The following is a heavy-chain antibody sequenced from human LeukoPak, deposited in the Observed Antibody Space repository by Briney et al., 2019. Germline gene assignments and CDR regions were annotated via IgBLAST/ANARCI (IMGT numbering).Heavy chain of an antibody. CDR2: TRNRANSDTT. Sequence: PGGSLRLSCAAPGFTFSDHYMDWVRQAPGKGLEWVGRTRNRANSDTTEYAASVKGRFTISRDDSQNSLYLQMNSLKTEDTAVYYCAKARNSNFDYWGQGTLVTVSS. J-gene: IGHJ4*02. V-gene: IGHV3-72*01. CDR1: GFTFSDHY. CDR3: AKARNSNFDY. D-gene: IGHD6-13*01.